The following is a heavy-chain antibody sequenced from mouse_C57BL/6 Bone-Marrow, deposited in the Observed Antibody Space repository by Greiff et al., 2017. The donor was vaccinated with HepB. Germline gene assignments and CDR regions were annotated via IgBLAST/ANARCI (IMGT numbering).Heavy chain of an antibody. CDR3: ARYDYDAYAMDY. D-gene: IGHD2-4*01. Sequence: QVQLQQSGAELARPGASVKLSCKASGYTFTSYGISWVKQRTGQGLEWIGEIYPRSGNTYYNEKFKGKATLTADKSSRTAYMELRSLTSEDSAVYFCARYDYDAYAMDYWGQGTSVTVSS. CDR2: IYPRSGNT. CDR1: GYTFTSYG. J-gene: IGHJ4*01. V-gene: IGHV1-81*01.